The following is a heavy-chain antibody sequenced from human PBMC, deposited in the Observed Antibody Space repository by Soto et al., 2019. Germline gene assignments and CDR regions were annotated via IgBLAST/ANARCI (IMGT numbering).Heavy chain of an antibody. Sequence: ASVKVSCKASGYTFTSYGISWVRQAPGQGLEWMGWINPNSGGTNYAQKFQGWVTMTRDTSISTAYMELSRLRSDDTAVYYCARGSPVLRFLEWFRDYYYYGMDVWGQGTTVTVSS. V-gene: IGHV1-2*04. D-gene: IGHD3-3*01. CDR2: INPNSGGT. CDR3: ARGSPVLRFLEWFRDYYYYGMDV. CDR1: GYTFTSYG. J-gene: IGHJ6*02.